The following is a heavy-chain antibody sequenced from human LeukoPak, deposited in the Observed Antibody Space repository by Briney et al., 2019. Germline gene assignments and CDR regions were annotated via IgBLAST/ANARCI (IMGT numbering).Heavy chain of an antibody. D-gene: IGHD1-7*01. Sequence: GGSLRLSCAASGFTFSSYAMSWVRQPPGKGLEWVSSISSSGGSTYYADSVKGRFTISRDNSKNTLYLQMNSLRGEDTAVYYCAKDREGTIADYFDYWGQGTLDTVSS. J-gene: IGHJ4*02. CDR3: AKDREGTIADYFDY. CDR1: GFTFSSYA. CDR2: ISSSGGST. V-gene: IGHV3-23*01.